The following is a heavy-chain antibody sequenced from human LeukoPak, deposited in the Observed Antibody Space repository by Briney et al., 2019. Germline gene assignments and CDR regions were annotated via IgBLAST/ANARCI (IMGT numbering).Heavy chain of an antibody. Sequence: PGGSLRLSCAASGFTFSSYDMNWVRQAPGRGLEWVSYISSSSGSTIYYADSVKGRFTISRDNAKNSLYLQMNSLRAEDTAVYYCARDGDYDILIGFNWFDPWGQGTLVTVSS. J-gene: IGHJ5*02. CDR3: ARDGDYDILIGFNWFDP. CDR2: ISSSSGSTI. CDR1: GFTFSSYD. V-gene: IGHV3-48*03. D-gene: IGHD3-9*01.